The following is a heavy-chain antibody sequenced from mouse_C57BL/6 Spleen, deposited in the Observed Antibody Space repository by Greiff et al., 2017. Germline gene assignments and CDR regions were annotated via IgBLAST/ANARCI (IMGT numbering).Heavy chain of an antibody. CDR2: ISSGGDYI. J-gene: IGHJ2*01. V-gene: IGHV5-9-1*02. CDR3: TRDREPWEVWYFDY. D-gene: IGHD4-1*01. CDR1: GFTFSSYA. Sequence: EVQGVESGEGLVKPGGSLKLSCAASGFTFSSYAMSWVRQTPEKRLEWVAYISSGGDYIYYADTVKGRFTISRDNARNTLYLQMSSLKSEDTAMYYCTRDREPWEVWYFDYWGQGTTLTVSS.